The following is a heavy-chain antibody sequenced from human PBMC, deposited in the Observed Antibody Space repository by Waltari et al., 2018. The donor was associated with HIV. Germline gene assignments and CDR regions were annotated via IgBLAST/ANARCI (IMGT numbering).Heavy chain of an antibody. J-gene: IGHJ3*02. D-gene: IGHD4-17*01. CDR1: GFEFSDYC. CDR2: ISWNSGTI. CDR3: AKVAMTAVTSYAIDI. V-gene: IGHV3-9*01. Sequence: EVLLVESGGGLVQPGGYLRLSCAASGFEFSDYCMYWFRQDPGRGLEWVSSISWNSGTIGYADSVKGRFTTSRDNAKNSLSLQMNSLRADDTALYYCAKVAMTAVTSYAIDIWGQGTMVTVSS.